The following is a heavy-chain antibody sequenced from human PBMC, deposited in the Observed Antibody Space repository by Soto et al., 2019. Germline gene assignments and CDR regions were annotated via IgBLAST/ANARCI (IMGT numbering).Heavy chain of an antibody. V-gene: IGHV1-3*01. D-gene: IGHD4-17*01. CDR2: INAGNGNT. J-gene: IGHJ6*02. Sequence: QVQLVQSGAEVKKPGASVKVSCKASGYTFTSYAMHWVRQAPGQRLEWMGWINAGNGNTKYSQKFQGRVTITRDTSASTAYMELSSLRSEDTAVYYCARDEWSNYGDYYYYGMDVWGQGTTVTVSS. CDR1: GYTFTSYA. CDR3: ARDEWSNYGDYYYYGMDV.